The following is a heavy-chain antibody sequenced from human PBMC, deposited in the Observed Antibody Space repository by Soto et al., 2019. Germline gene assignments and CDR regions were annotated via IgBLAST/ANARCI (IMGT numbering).Heavy chain of an antibody. J-gene: IGHJ4*02. CDR1: GFTFSSYG. CDR3: AKDPSRGDYCTNGVCYTLFDY. Sequence: GGSLRLSCAASGFTFSSYGMHWVRQAPGKGLEWVAVISYDGSNKYYADSVKGRFTISRDNSKNTLYLQMNSLRAEDTAVYYCAKDPSRGDYCTNGVCYTLFDYWGQGTLVTVSS. CDR2: ISYDGSNK. D-gene: IGHD2-8*01. V-gene: IGHV3-30*18.